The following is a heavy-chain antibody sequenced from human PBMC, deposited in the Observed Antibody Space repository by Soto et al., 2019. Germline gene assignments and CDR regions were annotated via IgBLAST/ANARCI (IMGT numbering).Heavy chain of an antibody. D-gene: IGHD3-16*01. CDR3: ARLGDGRNYYYYLIDV. Sequence: SETLSLACTVSGDSISNYFWSWIRQPPGKGLEWIGCIYYSGSTDYNPSLKSGVTISVDTSKNQLSLKLSSVTAADTAVYYCARLGDGRNYYYYLIDVWGKRSSDTGSS. V-gene: IGHV4-59*01. CDR2: IYYSGST. J-gene: IGHJ6*03. CDR1: GDSISNYF.